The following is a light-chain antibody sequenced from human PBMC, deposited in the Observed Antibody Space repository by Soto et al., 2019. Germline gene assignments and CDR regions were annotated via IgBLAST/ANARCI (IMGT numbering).Light chain of an antibody. CDR3: QHYNHWPPWT. CDR1: QSVSSN. V-gene: IGKV3-15*01. CDR2: GAS. Sequence: EIVMTQSPATLSVSPGERATLSCRASQSVSSNLAWYQQKPGQAPRLLIYGASTRATGIPARFSGSGSGTEFTLTISSLQSEDFAVYYCQHYNHWPPWTFGQGPRVEIK. J-gene: IGKJ1*01.